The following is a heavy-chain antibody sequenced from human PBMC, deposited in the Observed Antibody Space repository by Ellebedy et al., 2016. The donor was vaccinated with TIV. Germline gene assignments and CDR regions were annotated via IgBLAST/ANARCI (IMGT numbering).Heavy chain of an antibody. CDR1: GYTFTGYY. D-gene: IGHD2-2*01. J-gene: IGHJ3*02. Sequence: ASVKVSXXASGYTFTGYYMHWVRQVPGQGLEWMGWINPNSGGTNYAQKFQGRVTMTRDTSISTAYMELSRLRSDDTAVYYCARGGVEFYCSSTSCYGDAFDIWGQGTMVTVSS. V-gene: IGHV1-2*02. CDR2: INPNSGGT. CDR3: ARGGVEFYCSSTSCYGDAFDI.